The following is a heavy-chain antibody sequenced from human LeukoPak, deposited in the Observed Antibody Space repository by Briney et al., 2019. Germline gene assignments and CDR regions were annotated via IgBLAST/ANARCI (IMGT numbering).Heavy chain of an antibody. V-gene: IGHV3-74*01. J-gene: IGHJ4*02. CDR3: ARVIMRNDVVLDY. D-gene: IGHD1-1*01. Sequence: GGSLRLSCAASGFTFSSYWMNWVRQGPGEGLGWGSRIDSDGSSTNYADSVKGRVCISRDNAKNTLYLQMNSLRVEDTAVYYSARVIMRNDVVLDYWGQGTLVTVSS. CDR1: GFTFSSYW. CDR2: IDSDGSST.